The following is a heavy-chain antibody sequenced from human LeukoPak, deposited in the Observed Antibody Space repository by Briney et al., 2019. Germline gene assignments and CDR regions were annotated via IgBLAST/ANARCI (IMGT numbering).Heavy chain of an antibody. J-gene: IGHJ6*02. Sequence: SEALSLTCTVSGGSISSYYWSWIRQPPGKGLEWIGYIYYSGSTNYNPSLESRVTISVDTSKNQFSLKLSSVTAADTAVYYCARFYGSGTKSYYGMDVWGQGTTVTVSS. D-gene: IGHD3-10*01. CDR2: IYYSGST. CDR1: GGSISSYY. CDR3: ARFYGSGTKSYYGMDV. V-gene: IGHV4-59*01.